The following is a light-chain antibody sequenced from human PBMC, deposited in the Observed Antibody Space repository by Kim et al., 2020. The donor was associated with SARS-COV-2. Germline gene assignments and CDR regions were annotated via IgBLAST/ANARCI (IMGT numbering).Light chain of an antibody. CDR3: QQLNSYPTWT. CDR1: QDISSY. CDR2: AAS. J-gene: IGKJ1*01. Sequence: SVGDRVTITCRASQDISSYLAWYQQKPGKAPKLLIYAASTLQSGVPSRFSGSGSGTDFTLTISSLQPEDFATYYCQQLNSYPTWTFGQGTKVDIK. V-gene: IGKV1-9*01.